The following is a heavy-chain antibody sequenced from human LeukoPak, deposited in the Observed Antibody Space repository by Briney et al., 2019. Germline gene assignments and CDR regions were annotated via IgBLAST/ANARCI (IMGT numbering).Heavy chain of an antibody. CDR2: INHSGST. D-gene: IGHD1-26*01. CDR3: AREVGTPQAFDI. V-gene: IGHV4-34*01. J-gene: IGHJ3*02. CDR1: GGAFRGFC. Sequence: PSETLSLTCGVYGGAFRGFCWSWIRQPPGEGLEWIGEINHSGSTNYNPSLKSRVTISVDTSKNQFSLKLSSVTAADTAVYYCAREVGTPQAFDIWGQGTMVTVSS.